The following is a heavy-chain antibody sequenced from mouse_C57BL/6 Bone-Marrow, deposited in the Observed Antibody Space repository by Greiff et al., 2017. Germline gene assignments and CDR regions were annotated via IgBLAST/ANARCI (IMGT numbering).Heavy chain of an antibody. CDR1: GYTFTSYG. Sequence: QVQLQQSGAELARPGASVKLSCKASGYTFTSYGISWVKQRTGPGLEWIGELYPRSGNTYYNEKFKGKATLTADKSSSTAYMELRSLTSEDSAVYICARGNYYGSSSWFAYWGQGTLVTVSA. D-gene: IGHD1-1*01. J-gene: IGHJ3*01. CDR2: LYPRSGNT. CDR3: ARGNYYGSSSWFAY. V-gene: IGHV1-81*01.